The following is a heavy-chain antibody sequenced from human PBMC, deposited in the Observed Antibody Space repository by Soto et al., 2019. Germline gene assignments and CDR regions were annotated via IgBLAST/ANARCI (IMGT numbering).Heavy chain of an antibody. CDR1: GYTLTELS. J-gene: IGHJ4*02. D-gene: IGHD6-19*01. V-gene: IGHV1-24*01. CDR3: ATLSLISSGWPRDY. Sequence: ASVKVSFKVSGYTLTELSMHWVRQAPGKGLEWMGGFDPEDGETIYAQKFQGRVTMTEDTSTDTAYMELSSLRSEDTAVYYCATLSLISSGWPRDYWGQGTLVTVSS. CDR2: FDPEDGET.